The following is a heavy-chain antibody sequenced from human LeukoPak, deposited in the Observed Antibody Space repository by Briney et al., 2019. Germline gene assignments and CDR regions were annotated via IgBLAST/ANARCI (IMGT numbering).Heavy chain of an antibody. J-gene: IGHJ1*01. V-gene: IGHV1-8*01. Sequence: ASEKVSCKAPGYTFSSYDINWVRHATGQGLEWMGWMNPNSGKSGYAQKFQGRVTMTSNTSISTAYMELSSLRSEDTAVYYCARGHGYYYDSSGYRSSVQHGGQGTLVTVSS. CDR1: GYTFSSYD. CDR2: MNPNSGKS. CDR3: ARGHGYYYDSSGYRSSVQH. D-gene: IGHD3-22*01.